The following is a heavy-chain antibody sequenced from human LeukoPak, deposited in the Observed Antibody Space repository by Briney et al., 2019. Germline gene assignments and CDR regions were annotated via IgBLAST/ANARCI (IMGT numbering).Heavy chain of an antibody. D-gene: IGHD2-21*01. CDR1: GYTFTSYD. J-gene: IGHJ4*02. CDR3: ARAAWVSTSSKYYFDN. V-gene: IGHV1-8*01. CDR2: MNPNSGNT. Sequence: ASVKVSCKASGYTFTSYDINWVRQATGQGLEWMGWMNPNSGNTGYAQKFQGRVTMTRNTSISTAYMELSSLRSEDTALYYCARAAWVSTSSKYYFDNWGQGTLVTVSS.